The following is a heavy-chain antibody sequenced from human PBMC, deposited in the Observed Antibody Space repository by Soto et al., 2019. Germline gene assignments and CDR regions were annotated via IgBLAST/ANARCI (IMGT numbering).Heavy chain of an antibody. Sequence: RECLKLSCKGSGYSFTSYWIGWVRQMPGKGLEWMGIIYPGDSDTRYSPSFQGQATISADKSISTAYLQWSSLKASDTAMYYCARLGLQQVPSYYYGMDVWGQGTPVTV. J-gene: IGHJ6*02. CDR1: GYSFTSYW. D-gene: IGHD1-1*01. V-gene: IGHV5-51*01. CDR3: ARLGLQQVPSYYYGMDV. CDR2: IYPGDSDT.